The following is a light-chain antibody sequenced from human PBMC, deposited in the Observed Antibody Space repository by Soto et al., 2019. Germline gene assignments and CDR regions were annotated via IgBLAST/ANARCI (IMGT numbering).Light chain of an antibody. CDR2: GAS. CDR3: QQYGSSPGT. Sequence: SPGERATLYCRASQSVSSYLAWYQQKPGQAPRLLIYGASSRATGIPDRFSGSGSGTDFTLTISRLEPEDFAVYYCQQYGSSPGTFGQGTKVDIK. CDR1: QSVSSY. V-gene: IGKV3-20*01. J-gene: IGKJ1*01.